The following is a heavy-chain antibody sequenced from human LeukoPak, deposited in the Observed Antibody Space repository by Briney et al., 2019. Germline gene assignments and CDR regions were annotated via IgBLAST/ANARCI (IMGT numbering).Heavy chain of an antibody. V-gene: IGHV3-23*01. D-gene: IGHD2-2*01. J-gene: IGHJ4*02. Sequence: GGSLRLSCAASGFTFSNYAMSWVRQAPGKGLEWVSTISGSGGGTYYADSVKGRFTISRDNSKNTLFLQMNSLRAEDTALYYCAKESTSCCPWDYWSQGTLVTVSS. CDR2: ISGSGGGT. CDR1: GFTFSNYA. CDR3: AKESTSCCPWDY.